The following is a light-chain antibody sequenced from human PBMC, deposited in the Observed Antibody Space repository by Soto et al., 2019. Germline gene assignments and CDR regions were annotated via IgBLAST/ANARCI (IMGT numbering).Light chain of an antibody. CDR2: AAS. V-gene: IGKV1D-16*01. Sequence: DIQMTQSPSSLSASVGDRVTITCRASQGIRSWLAWYQQKPEKAPKSLIYAASSLHSGVPSRFSGSGSGTDFTLTISNLQPADAATYYGQQYEMHPITFGQGTRLEIK. CDR3: QQYEMHPIT. CDR1: QGIRSW. J-gene: IGKJ5*01.